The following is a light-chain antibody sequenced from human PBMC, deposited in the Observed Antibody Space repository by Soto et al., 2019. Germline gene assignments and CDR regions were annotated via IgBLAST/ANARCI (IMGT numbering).Light chain of an antibody. CDR2: GIS. CDR3: QQYVTSSPRT. V-gene: IGKV3-20*01. CDR1: HTISSRY. Sequence: ILFTPSPGPVSFTPGGRAPLSCSALHTISSRYLAWYQQKPGQAPRLLMYGISRRATGIPDRFSGSGSGTDFTLTITRLEPEDFAVYYCQQYVTSSPRTFGQGTKVDIK. J-gene: IGKJ1*01.